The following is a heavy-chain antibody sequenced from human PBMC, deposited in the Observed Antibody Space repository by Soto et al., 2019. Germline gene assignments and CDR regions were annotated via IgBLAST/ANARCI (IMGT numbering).Heavy chain of an antibody. CDR3: AHIDPEIVTVGGHGGFDY. CDR2: IYWDDDK. Sequence: QITLKESGPTLVRPPQTLTLTCTFSGFSLTSGVGVGWIRQPPGKALEWLALIYWDDDKRYSPSLKNRLIITKDTSKNQVVLTITNVGPVDTATYFCAHIDPEIVTVGGHGGFDYWGQGTLVTVSS. CDR1: GFSLTSGVG. J-gene: IGHJ4*02. V-gene: IGHV2-5*02. D-gene: IGHD5-12*01.